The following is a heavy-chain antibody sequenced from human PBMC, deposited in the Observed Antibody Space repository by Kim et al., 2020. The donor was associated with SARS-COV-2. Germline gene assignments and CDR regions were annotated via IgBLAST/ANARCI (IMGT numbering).Heavy chain of an antibody. Sequence: SETLSLTCAVYGGSFSGYYWSWIRQPPGKGLEWIGEINHSGSTNYNPSLKSRVTISVDTSKSQFSLKLSSVTAADTAVYYCARGPALVYYGSGSYYPLYNWFDPWGQGTLVTVSS. CDR3: ARGPALVYYGSGSYYPLYNWFDP. CDR2: INHSGST. V-gene: IGHV4-34*01. J-gene: IGHJ5*02. CDR1: GGSFSGYY. D-gene: IGHD3-10*01.